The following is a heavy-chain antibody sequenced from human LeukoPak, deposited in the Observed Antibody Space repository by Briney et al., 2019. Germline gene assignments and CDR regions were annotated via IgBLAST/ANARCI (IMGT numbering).Heavy chain of an antibody. CDR3: AKSPYSGGWWRAFDI. V-gene: IGHV3-23*01. D-gene: IGHD6-19*01. Sequence: GGSLRLSCAASGFTFSSYAMSWVRQAPGKGLEWVSATSGSVGSTYYADSVKGRFTISTNNSKNTLYLQMNSLRAEDTAVYYCAKSPYSGGWWRAFDIWGQGTMVTVSS. CDR2: TSGSVGST. J-gene: IGHJ3*02. CDR1: GFTFSSYA.